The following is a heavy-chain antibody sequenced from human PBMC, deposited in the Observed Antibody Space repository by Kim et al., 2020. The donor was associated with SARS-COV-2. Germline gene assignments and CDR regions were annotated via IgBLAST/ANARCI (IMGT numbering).Heavy chain of an antibody. CDR1: GGSITSYY. CDR2: IYYSGST. J-gene: IGHJ4*02. D-gene: IGHD3-3*01. V-gene: IGHV4-59*08. CDR3: ARLREEWVPDY. Sequence: SETLSLTCTVSGGSITSYYWSWIRQPPGKGLEWIGYIYYSGSTNYNPSLKSRVTISVDTSKNQFSLKLSSVTAADTAVYYCARLREEWVPDYWGQGTLATVSS.